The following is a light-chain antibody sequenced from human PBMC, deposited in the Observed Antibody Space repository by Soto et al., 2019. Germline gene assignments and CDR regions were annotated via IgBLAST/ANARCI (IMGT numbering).Light chain of an antibody. J-gene: IGLJ2*01. CDR1: SSNIGAGYD. Sequence: QSVLTQPPSVSGAPWQRVTISCTGSSSNIGAGYDVHWYQQLPGTAPKLLIYGNSNRPSGVPDRFSGSKSGTSASLAITGLQAEDEADYYCQSYDSSLSGSGVFGGGTQLTVL. CDR3: QSYDSSLSGSGV. CDR2: GNS. V-gene: IGLV1-40*01.